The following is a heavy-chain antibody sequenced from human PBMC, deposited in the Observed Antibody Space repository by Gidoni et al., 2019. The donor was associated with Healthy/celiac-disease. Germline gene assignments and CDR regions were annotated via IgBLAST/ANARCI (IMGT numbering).Heavy chain of an antibody. Sequence: EVKLVAAGGGQGQPGGSQRLAWPAAGFTFSLYEMNWVRQAPGKGLVWGSYISRSGSTIYYADSVNGRFIISRDNAMNSLYMPMNSLRAEDSAVYYCARRMHGSGVDYWGQGTLVTVSS. J-gene: IGHJ4*02. V-gene: IGHV3-48*03. CDR1: GFTFSLYE. CDR3: ARRMHGSGVDY. D-gene: IGHD3-10*01. CDR2: ISRSGSTI.